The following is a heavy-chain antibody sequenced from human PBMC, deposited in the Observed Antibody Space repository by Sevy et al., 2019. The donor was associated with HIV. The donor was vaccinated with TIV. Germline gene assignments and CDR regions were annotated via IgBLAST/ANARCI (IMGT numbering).Heavy chain of an antibody. CDR1: GFTFSRYW. D-gene: IGHD5-12*01. CDR3: VGDRDGNGYDIDS. Sequence: GGSLRLSCAASGFTFSRYWMHWVRQAPGKGLEWVSLITSDGNSTDYADSVKGRFTISRDNARNTLYLQMNSLRAEDTAVYYCVGDRDGNGYDIDSWGQGNLVTVSS. CDR2: ITSDGNST. J-gene: IGHJ4*02. V-gene: IGHV3-74*01.